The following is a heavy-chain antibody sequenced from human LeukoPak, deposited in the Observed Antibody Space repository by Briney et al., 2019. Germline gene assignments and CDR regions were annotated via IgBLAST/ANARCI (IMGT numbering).Heavy chain of an antibody. J-gene: IGHJ2*01. CDR1: GFTFSSYA. CDR2: ISYDGSNK. V-gene: IGHV3-30*04. CDR3: ARGWYAGSPPRNRNWYFDL. Sequence: GGSLRLSCAASGFTFSSYAMHWVRQAPGKGLEWVAVISYDGSNKYYADSVKGRFTISRDNSKNTLYLQMNGLRAEDTAVYYCARGWYAGSPPRNRNWYFDLWGRGTLVTVSS. D-gene: IGHD6-13*01.